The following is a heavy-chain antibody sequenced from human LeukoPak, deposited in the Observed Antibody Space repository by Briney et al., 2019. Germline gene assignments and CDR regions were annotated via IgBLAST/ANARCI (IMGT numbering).Heavy chain of an antibody. CDR2: ISSSGSTI. CDR3: ARSLVGTTGKIFDY. Sequence: GGSLRLSCAASGFTLSSYEMNWVRQAPGKGLEWVSYISSSGSTIYYADSVKGRFTISRDNAKNSLYLQMNSLRAEDTAVYYCARSLVGTTGKIFDYWGQGTLVTVSS. CDR1: GFTLSSYE. V-gene: IGHV3-48*03. D-gene: IGHD1-1*01. J-gene: IGHJ4*02.